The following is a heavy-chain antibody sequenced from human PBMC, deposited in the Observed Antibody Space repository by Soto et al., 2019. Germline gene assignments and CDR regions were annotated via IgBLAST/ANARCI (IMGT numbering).Heavy chain of an antibody. CDR2: ISYDGSNK. CDR3: ARGPYELTMIVVVITEFDY. V-gene: IGHV3-30-3*01. Sequence: VQLVESGGGVVQPGRSLRLSCAASGFTFSSYAMHWVRQAPGKGLEWVAVISYDGSNKYYADSVKGRFTISRDNSKNTLYLQMNSLRAEDTAVYYCARGPYELTMIVVVITEFDYWGQGTLVTVSS. CDR1: GFTFSSYA. J-gene: IGHJ4*02. D-gene: IGHD3-22*01.